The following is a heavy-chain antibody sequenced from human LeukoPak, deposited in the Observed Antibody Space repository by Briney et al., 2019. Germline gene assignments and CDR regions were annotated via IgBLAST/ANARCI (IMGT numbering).Heavy chain of an antibody. J-gene: IGHJ4*02. V-gene: IGHV7-4-1*02. Sequence: ASVKVSCKASGYTFSSYPMIWVRQAPGQGLEWMGWIDTNTGNPSNAQGFTGRFVFSLDTSVSTTFLYINNLKADDTAVYYCARGGGARLRYPFNYWGQGTLVTVSS. D-gene: IGHD3-16*01. CDR2: IDTNTGNP. CDR3: ARGGGARLRYPFNY. CDR1: GYTFSSYP.